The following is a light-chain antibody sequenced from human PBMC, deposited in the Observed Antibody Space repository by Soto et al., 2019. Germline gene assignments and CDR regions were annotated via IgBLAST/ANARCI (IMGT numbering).Light chain of an antibody. J-gene: IGKJ1*01. V-gene: IGKV3-20*01. Sequence: EIVLTQSPGTLSLSPGERATLSCRASQSISSNYLAWYQQTPGQAPRLLIYDASSRPAGIPDRFSGSGSGTDFTLTISRLEPEDFGVYYCQQYAGSPRTFGQGTKVEVK. CDR1: QSISSNY. CDR2: DAS. CDR3: QQYAGSPRT.